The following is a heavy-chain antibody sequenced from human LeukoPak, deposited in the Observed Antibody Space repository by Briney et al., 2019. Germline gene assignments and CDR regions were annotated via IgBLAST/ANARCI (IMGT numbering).Heavy chain of an antibody. D-gene: IGHD5-12*01. J-gene: IGHJ4*02. CDR2: ISYDGSNK. CDR1: GFTFSSYA. V-gene: IGHV3-30-3*01. CDR3: ARDWRSGYELDY. Sequence: GGSLRLSCAASGFTFSSYAMHWVRQAPGKGLEWVAVISYDGSNKYYADSVKGRFTISRDNSKNTPYLQMNSLRAEDTAVYYCARDWRSGYELDYWGQGTLVTVSS.